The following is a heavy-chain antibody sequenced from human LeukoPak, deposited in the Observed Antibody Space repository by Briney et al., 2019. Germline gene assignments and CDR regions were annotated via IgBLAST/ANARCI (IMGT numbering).Heavy chain of an antibody. D-gene: IGHD3-3*01. V-gene: IGHV4-59*12. CDR3: ARDYLGDAFDI. CDR1: GGSISSYY. Sequence: SETLSLTCTVSGGSISSYYWSWIRQPPGKGLEWIEYISSSGSTNYNPSLKGRVTISVDTSKNQFSLKLSSVTAADTAVYYCARDYLGDAFDIWGQGTMVTVSS. J-gene: IGHJ3*02. CDR2: ISSSGST.